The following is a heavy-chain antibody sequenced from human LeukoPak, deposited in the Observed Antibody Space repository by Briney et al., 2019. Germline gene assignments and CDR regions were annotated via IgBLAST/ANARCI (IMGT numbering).Heavy chain of an antibody. CDR1: GFTFSGYA. CDR2: ISYDGSNK. J-gene: IGHJ4*02. D-gene: IGHD1-26*01. Sequence: GRSLRLSCAASGFTFSGYAMHWVRQAPGKGLEWVAVISYDGSNKYYADSVKGRFTISRDNSKNTLYLQMNSLRAEDTAVYYCARLGSATIYWGQGTLVTVSS. CDR3: ARLGSATIY. V-gene: IGHV3-30*04.